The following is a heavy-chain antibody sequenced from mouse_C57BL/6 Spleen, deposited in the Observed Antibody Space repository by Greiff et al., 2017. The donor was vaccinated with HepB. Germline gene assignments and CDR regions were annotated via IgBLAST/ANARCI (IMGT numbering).Heavy chain of an antibody. Sequence: EVQLQESGPGLVKPSQSLSLTCSVTGYSITSGYYWNWIRQFPGNKLEWMGYISYDGSNNYNPSLKNRISITRDTSKNQFFLKLNSVTTEDTATYYCARVHYGNFYAMDYWGQGTSVTVSS. V-gene: IGHV3-6*01. D-gene: IGHD2-1*01. CDR2: ISYDGSN. CDR3: ARVHYGNFYAMDY. CDR1: GYSITSGYY. J-gene: IGHJ4*01.